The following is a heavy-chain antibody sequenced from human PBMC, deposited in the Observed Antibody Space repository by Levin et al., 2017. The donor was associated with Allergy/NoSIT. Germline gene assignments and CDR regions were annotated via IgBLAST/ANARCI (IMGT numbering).Heavy chain of an antibody. CDR1: GFTFSSYA. J-gene: IGHJ6*02. CDR2: IGGSGGTT. CDR3: AKLGGGTCYDRMDV. D-gene: IGHD2-15*01. V-gene: IGHV3-23*01. Sequence: TGGSLRLSCAASGFTFSSYAMSWVRQAPGTGLEWVSAIGGSGGTTYYADSVKGRFTISRDNSKNTLYLQMSSLRAEDTAVYYCAKLGGGTCYDRMDVWGQGTTVTVSS.